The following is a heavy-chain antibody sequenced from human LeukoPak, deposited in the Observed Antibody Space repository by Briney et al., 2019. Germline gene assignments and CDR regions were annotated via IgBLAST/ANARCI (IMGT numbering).Heavy chain of an antibody. D-gene: IGHD3-22*01. CDR2: INQSGST. J-gene: IGHJ4*02. CDR1: GASTRSSTYY. Sequence: SETLSLTCSVSGASTRSSTYYWGWIRQPPGKGLEWIGEINQSGSTNYNPSLKSRVTISVDTSKNQFSLKLSSVTAADTAVYYCARVGGSSGFLSYYWGQGTLVTVSS. CDR3: ARVGGSSGFLSYY. V-gene: IGHV4-39*07.